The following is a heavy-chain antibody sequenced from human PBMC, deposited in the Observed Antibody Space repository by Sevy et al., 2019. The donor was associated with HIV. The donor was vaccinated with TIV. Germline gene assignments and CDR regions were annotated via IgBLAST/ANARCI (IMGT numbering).Heavy chain of an antibody. Sequence: GGSLRLSCTASGFTFGDYAMRWFRQAPGKGLEWVGFIRSKAYGGTTEYAASVKGRFTISRDDSKSIAYLQMNSLKTEDTAVYYCTRRGDSYKDYYYYYYMDVWGKGTTVTVSS. J-gene: IGHJ6*03. CDR3: TRRGDSYKDYYYYYYMDV. D-gene: IGHD3-10*01. CDR1: GFTFGDYA. V-gene: IGHV3-49*03. CDR2: IRSKAYGGTT.